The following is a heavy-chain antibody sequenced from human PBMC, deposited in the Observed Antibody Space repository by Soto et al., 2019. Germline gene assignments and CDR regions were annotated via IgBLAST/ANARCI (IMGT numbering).Heavy chain of an antibody. CDR3: AREKVGATIGYY. CDR2: INHSGST. V-gene: IGHV4-34*01. CDR1: GGSFSGYY. J-gene: IGHJ4*02. Sequence: SETLSLTCAVYGGSFSGYYWSWIRQPPGKGLEWIGEINHSGSTNYNPSLKSRVTISVDTSKNQFSLKLSSVTAADTAVYYCAREKVGATIGYYWGQGTLVTVSS. D-gene: IGHD1-26*01.